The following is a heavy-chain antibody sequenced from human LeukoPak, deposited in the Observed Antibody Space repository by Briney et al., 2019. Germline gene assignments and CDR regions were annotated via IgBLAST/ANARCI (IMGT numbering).Heavy chain of an antibody. CDR3: ARQTQFNPPVY. Sequence: GESLKISCKGSGYRFTSYWNGWVRQMPGKGLEWMGIIYPSDSDTRYSPSFQGQVSISADKSISAAYLQWSSLKASDTAMYYCARQTQFNPPVYWGQGTLVTVSS. V-gene: IGHV5-51*01. D-gene: IGHD1-14*01. J-gene: IGHJ4*02. CDR1: GYRFTSYW. CDR2: IYPSDSDT.